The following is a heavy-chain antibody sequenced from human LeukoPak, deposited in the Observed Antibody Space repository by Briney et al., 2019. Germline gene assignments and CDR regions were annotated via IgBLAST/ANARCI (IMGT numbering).Heavy chain of an antibody. CDR3: ARDRRDYGDLIDY. D-gene: IGHD4-17*01. Sequence: GGSLRLSCAASGFTFDDYAMHWVRQAPGKGLEWVSGISWNSGSIGYADSVKGRFTISRDNAKNSLYLQMNSLRAEDTAVYYCARDRRDYGDLIDYWGQGTLVTVSS. V-gene: IGHV3-9*01. CDR1: GFTFDDYA. J-gene: IGHJ4*02. CDR2: ISWNSGSI.